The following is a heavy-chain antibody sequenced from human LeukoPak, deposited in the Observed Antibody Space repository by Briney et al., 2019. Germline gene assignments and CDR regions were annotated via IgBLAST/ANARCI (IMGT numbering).Heavy chain of an antibody. V-gene: IGHV3-74*01. D-gene: IGHD3-3*01. Sequence: GGSLRLSCSSSGFSFRKYAMHWVRQAPGKGLVWVSRINSDGSSTSYADSVKGRFTISRDNAKNTLYLQMNSLRAEDTAVYYCARGLRFLGIDWGQGTLVTVSS. CDR2: INSDGSST. CDR1: GFSFRKYA. J-gene: IGHJ4*02. CDR3: ARGLRFLGID.